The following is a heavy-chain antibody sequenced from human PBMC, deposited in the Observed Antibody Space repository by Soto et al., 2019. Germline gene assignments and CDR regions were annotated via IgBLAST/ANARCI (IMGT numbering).Heavy chain of an antibody. V-gene: IGHV1-69*08. D-gene: IGHD1-1*01. J-gene: IGHJ6*02. CDR2: INPIVEIA. CDR1: GDTFRRYS. CDR3: ARDRRTTYDSYGMDV. Sequence: QVQLVQSGAEVKKPGSSVKVSCKASGDTFRRYSITWVRQAPGQGVEWMGRINPIVEIARYAQKFQGRVTITVDKTTTTAHRELTSLRPEDTAVYYCARDRRTTYDSYGMDVWGQGTTVTVSS.